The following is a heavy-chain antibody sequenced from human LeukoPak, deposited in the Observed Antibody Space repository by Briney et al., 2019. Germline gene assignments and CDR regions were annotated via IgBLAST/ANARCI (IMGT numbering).Heavy chain of an antibody. CDR1: GGSFSGYY. CDR3: ARGRYCSGGSCYVDY. Sequence: SSGTLSLTCAVYGGSFSGYYLSWVRQPPGKGLEWIGEINHSGSSNYNPALESRGTISVDTSKNQLSLKLSSVTAADTAVYYCARGRYCSGGSCYVDYWGQGTLVTVSS. V-gene: IGHV4-34*01. J-gene: IGHJ4*02. CDR2: INHSGSS. D-gene: IGHD2-15*01.